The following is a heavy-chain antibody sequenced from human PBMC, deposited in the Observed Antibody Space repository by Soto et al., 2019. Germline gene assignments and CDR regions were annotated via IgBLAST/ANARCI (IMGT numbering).Heavy chain of an antibody. CDR2: MNPDSGKT. Sequence: QVQLVQSGAEVKKPGASVKVSCKAFGYTFTSYDINWARQATGQGLEWMGWMNPDSGKTGYAHKFQGRVTMTRDTSLSTAYMELSSLRSEDTAVYYCARVPTGDHAFYWGQGTLVTVSS. D-gene: IGHD7-27*01. J-gene: IGHJ4*02. CDR1: GYTFTSYD. V-gene: IGHV1-8*01. CDR3: ARVPTGDHAFY.